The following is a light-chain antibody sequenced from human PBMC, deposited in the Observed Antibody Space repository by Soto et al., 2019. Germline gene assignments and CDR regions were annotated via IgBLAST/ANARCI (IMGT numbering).Light chain of an antibody. CDR3: QQYNNWPPLT. Sequence: EIVMTQSPATLSVSPGERATLSCRASQSVSSNLAWYQQKPGQAPRLLIYGASTRATGIPARFSGSGSRTEFTLTISILQSEDFAVYYCQQYNNWPPLTFGGGTKVEIK. CDR2: GAS. V-gene: IGKV3-15*01. CDR1: QSVSSN. J-gene: IGKJ4*02.